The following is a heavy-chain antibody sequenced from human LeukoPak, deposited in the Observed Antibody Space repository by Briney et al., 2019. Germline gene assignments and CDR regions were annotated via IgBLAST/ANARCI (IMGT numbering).Heavy chain of an antibody. CDR3: AKDVFLYSLDY. Sequence: PGGSLRLSCAASGFTFSIYAMSWVRQAPGKGLERVSAISGSGGTTYYADSVKGRFTISRDNSKNTLYLQMNSLRAEDTAVYYCAKDVFLYSLDYWGQGTLVTVSS. D-gene: IGHD2-15*01. V-gene: IGHV3-23*01. J-gene: IGHJ4*02. CDR1: GFTFSIYA. CDR2: ISGSGGTT.